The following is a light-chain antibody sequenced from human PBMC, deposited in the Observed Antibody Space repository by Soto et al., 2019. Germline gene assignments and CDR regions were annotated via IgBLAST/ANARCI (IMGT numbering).Light chain of an antibody. Sequence: EIVLTQSPATLSLSPGERATLSCRASQSVYSYLAWYQQKPGQAPRLLIYDASKKATGIPARFSGSGSGTDFTPTIGSLEPEDFAVYYCQQRSNWPPTWTFGQGTKVEIK. CDR1: QSVYSY. CDR2: DAS. V-gene: IGKV3-11*01. CDR3: QQRSNWPPTWT. J-gene: IGKJ1*01.